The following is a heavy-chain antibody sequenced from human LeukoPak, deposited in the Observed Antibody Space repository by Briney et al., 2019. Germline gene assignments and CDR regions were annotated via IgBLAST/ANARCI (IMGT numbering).Heavy chain of an antibody. CDR1: GFTFSTYW. D-gene: IGHD5-24*01. CDR2: IKPDGSEK. J-gene: IGHJ4*02. CDR3: ARERWLQRSIDFDY. V-gene: IGHV3-7*01. Sequence: GGSLRLSCVASGFTFSTYWMSWVRQAPGKGLEWVANIKPDGSEKYSVDSVKGRFTISRDNAKNSLYLQMNSLRAEDMAVYYCARERWLQRSIDFDYWGQGTLVTVSS.